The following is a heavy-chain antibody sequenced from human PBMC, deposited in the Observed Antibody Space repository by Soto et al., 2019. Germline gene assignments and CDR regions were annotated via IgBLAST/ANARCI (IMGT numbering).Heavy chain of an antibody. CDR1: GFTFSSYA. Sequence: VGSLRLSCAASGFTFSSYAMHWVRQAPGKGLEWVAVISYDGSNKYYADSVKGRFTISRDNSKNTLYLQMNSLRAEDTAVYYCARDGDIVVVPAAILGYYYYGMDVWGQGTTVTVSS. D-gene: IGHD2-2*02. CDR3: ARDGDIVVVPAAILGYYYYGMDV. V-gene: IGHV3-30-3*01. J-gene: IGHJ6*02. CDR2: ISYDGSNK.